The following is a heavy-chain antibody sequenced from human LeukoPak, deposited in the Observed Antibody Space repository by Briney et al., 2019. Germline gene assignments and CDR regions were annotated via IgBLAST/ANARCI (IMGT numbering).Heavy chain of an antibody. J-gene: IGHJ4*02. CDR1: GFTFSSYS. CDR2: ISSSSSYI. D-gene: IGHD6-19*01. CDR3: ARDGGIAVAGTSLFDY. V-gene: IGHV3-21*01. Sequence: GGSLRLSCAASGFTFSSYSMNWVRQAPGKGLEWVSSISSSSSYIYYADSVKGRFTISRDNAKNSLYLQMNSLRAEDTAVYYCARDGGIAVAGTSLFDYWGQGTLVTVSS.